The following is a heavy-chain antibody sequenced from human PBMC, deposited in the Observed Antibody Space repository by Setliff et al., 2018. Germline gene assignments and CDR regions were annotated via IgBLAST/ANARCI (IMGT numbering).Heavy chain of an antibody. CDR1: GFTFSSYA. J-gene: IGHJ4*02. D-gene: IGHD2-15*01. CDR3: ASVVVVAATSTARNY. CDR2: ISSSSSYI. V-gene: IGHV3-21*01. Sequence: GGSLRLSCAASGFTFSSYAMSWVRQAPGKGLEWVSSISSSSSYIYYADSVKGRFTISRDNAKNSLYLQMNSLRAEDTAVYYCASVVVVAATSTARNYWGQGTLVTVSS.